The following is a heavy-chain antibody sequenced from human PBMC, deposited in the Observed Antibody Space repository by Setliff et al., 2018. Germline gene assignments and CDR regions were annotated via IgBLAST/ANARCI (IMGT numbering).Heavy chain of an antibody. CDR1: RFTFSVYV. CDR3: AKLRYYYDSSGYYYRFDYFYYYMDV. J-gene: IGHJ6*03. V-gene: IGHV3-23*01. D-gene: IGHD3-22*01. CDR2: ITGSGGGT. Sequence: PWGSLRLSCTASRFTFSVYVMAWVRQAPGKGLEWVSSITGSGGGTYYADSVKGRFIVSRDNSKNTLYLQMNSLRVDDTAIYYCAKLRYYYDSSGYYYRFDYFYYYMDVWGKGTTVTVSS.